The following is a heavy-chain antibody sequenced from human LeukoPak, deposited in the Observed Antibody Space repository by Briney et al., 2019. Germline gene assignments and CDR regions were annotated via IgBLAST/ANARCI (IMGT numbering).Heavy chain of an antibody. CDR1: GFTFSNNY. CDR2: IYSGGRT. D-gene: IGHD1-26*01. V-gene: IGHV3-66*01. J-gene: IGHJ3*01. Sequence: PGGSLRLSCGASGFTFSNNYMSWARQAPGKGLEWVSVIYSGGRTYYADSVKGRFTISRDNSKNTVYLQMNSLRAEDTAVYYCASAGELNWGQGTMVTVSS. CDR3: ASAGELN.